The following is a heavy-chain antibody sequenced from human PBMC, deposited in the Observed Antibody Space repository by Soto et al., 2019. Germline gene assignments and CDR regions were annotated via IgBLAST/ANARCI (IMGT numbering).Heavy chain of an antibody. CDR1: GFTFRIFG. CDR2: INSDGSDS. D-gene: IGHD1-26*01. V-gene: IGHV3-74*01. Sequence: QPAWSLGLSCAASGFTFRIFGMDWVRQAPGKGLVWVSHINSDGSDSTHADSVKGRFTISRDNAKNTLYLQMNSLRAEDTAVYFCVRDDPGLGMDYWGLGTLVTVSS. J-gene: IGHJ4*02. CDR3: VRDDPGLGMDY.